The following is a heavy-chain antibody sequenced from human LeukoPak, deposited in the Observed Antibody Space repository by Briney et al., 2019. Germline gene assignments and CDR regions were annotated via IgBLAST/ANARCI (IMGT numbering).Heavy chain of an antibody. CDR2: IYYSGST. Sequence: PSETLSLTCTVSGGSISSYSCSWIRQPPGKGLEWIGYIYYSGSTYYNPSLKSRVTISVDTSKNQFSLKLSSVTAADTAVYYCARGTSEWLQFDYWGQGTLVTVSS. J-gene: IGHJ4*02. CDR3: ARGTSEWLQFDY. CDR1: GGSISSYS. V-gene: IGHV4-59*08. D-gene: IGHD3-3*01.